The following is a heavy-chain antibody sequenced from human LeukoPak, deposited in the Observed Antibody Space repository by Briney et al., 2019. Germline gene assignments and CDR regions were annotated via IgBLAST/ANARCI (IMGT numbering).Heavy chain of an antibody. V-gene: IGHV4-30-4*01. CDR2: IYYSGST. CDR3: ARVESVNYFDY. J-gene: IGHJ4*02. Sequence: SETLSLTCTVSGGSISSGDYYWSWIRQPPGKGLEWIGYIYYSGSTYYNPSLKSRVTISVDTSKNQFSLKLSSVTVADTAVYYCARVESVNYFDYWGQGTLVTVSS. CDR1: GGSISSGDYY. D-gene: IGHD4-23*01.